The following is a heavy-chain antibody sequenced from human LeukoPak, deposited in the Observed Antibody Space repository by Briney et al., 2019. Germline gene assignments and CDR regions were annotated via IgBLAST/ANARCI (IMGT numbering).Heavy chain of an antibody. D-gene: IGHD6-13*01. CDR1: GGSFSGYY. Sequence: NPSETLSLTCAVYGGSFSGYYWSWIRQPPGKGLEWIGEINHSGSTNYNPSLKSRVTISVDRSKNQFSLKLTSVTAADTAVYYCARLAIGPWSSSPECFQHWGQGTLVTVSS. V-gene: IGHV4-34*01. CDR3: ARLAIGPWSSSPECFQH. J-gene: IGHJ1*01. CDR2: INHSGST.